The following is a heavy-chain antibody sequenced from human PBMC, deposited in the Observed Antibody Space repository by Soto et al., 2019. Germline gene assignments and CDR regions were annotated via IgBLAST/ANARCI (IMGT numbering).Heavy chain of an antibody. CDR2: TYYRSKWYN. D-gene: IGHD6-13*01. CDR3: ARVRGTAGKRYFDY. J-gene: IGHJ4*02. CDR1: GDSLSINIAA. V-gene: IGHV6-1*01. Sequence: SQTLSITCAISGDSLSINIAAWNWIRQSPSRGLEWLGRTYYRSKWYNDYAVSVKSRITINPDTSKNQFSLQLNSVTPEDTAVYYCARVRGTAGKRYFDYWGPGTLVTVSS.